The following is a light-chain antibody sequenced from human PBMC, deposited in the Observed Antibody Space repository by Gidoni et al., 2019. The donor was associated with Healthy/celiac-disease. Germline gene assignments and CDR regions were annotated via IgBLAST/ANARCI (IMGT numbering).Light chain of an antibody. Sequence: DIQLTQSPSFLSASVGDRVTITCRASQGISSYLAWYQQKPGKAPNLLIYATSTLQGGVPSRFGGSGSGTEFTLTISSLQPEDFATYYCQQLNSYPFTFGPGTKVDIK. CDR2: ATS. CDR3: QQLNSYPFT. CDR1: QGISSY. J-gene: IGKJ3*01. V-gene: IGKV1-9*01.